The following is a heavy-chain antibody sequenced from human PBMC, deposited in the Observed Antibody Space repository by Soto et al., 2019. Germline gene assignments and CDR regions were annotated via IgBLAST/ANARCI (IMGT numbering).Heavy chain of an antibody. CDR1: GYTFTNFD. V-gene: IGHV1-8*01. CDR2: MNPNSGNT. J-gene: IGHJ6*03. D-gene: IGHD2-15*01. Sequence: ASVKVSCKASGYTFTNFDVNWVRQATGQGLEWMGWMNPNSGNTAYAQKFQGRVIMTRNTSISTAYMELSSLRSVDTAVYYCASCRSGGRCYSHYYYMDVWGTGTTVTVSS. CDR3: ASCRSGGRCYSHYYYMDV.